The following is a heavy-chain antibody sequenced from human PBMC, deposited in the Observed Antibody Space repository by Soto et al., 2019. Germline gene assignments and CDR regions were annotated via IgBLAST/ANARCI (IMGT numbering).Heavy chain of an antibody. CDR3: ARESAVAGTFIDY. J-gene: IGHJ4*02. Sequence: QVQLVQSGAEVKKPGSSVKVSCKASGGTFSSYTISWVRQAPGQGLEWMGRIIPILGIANYAQKFQGRVTXTXDXXTSTAYMELSSLRSEDTAVYYCARESAVAGTFIDYWGQGTLVTVSS. D-gene: IGHD6-19*01. V-gene: IGHV1-69*08. CDR2: IIPILGIA. CDR1: GGTFSSYT.